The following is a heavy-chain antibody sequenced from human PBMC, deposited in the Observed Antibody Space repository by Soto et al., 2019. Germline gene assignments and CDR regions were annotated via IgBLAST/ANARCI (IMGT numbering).Heavy chain of an antibody. V-gene: IGHV3-30*18. Sequence: QVQLVESGGGVVQPGRSLRLSCAASGFTFSSYGMHWVRQAPGKGLEWVAVISYDGSNKYYADSVKGRFTISRDNSKNTLYLQMNSLRAEDTAVYYCAKDYGVQKAYYYYYGMDVWGQGTMVTVSS. CDR3: AKDYGVQKAYYYYYGMDV. CDR1: GFTFSSYG. D-gene: IGHD4-17*01. CDR2: ISYDGSNK. J-gene: IGHJ6*02.